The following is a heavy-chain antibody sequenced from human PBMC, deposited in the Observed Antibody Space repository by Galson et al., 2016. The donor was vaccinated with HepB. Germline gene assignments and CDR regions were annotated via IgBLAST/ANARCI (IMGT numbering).Heavy chain of an antibody. V-gene: IGHV4-59*01. Sequence: ETLSLTCTVSGASISGYYLSWIRRPPGKGLEWIGEIYYSGRTNYNPSLKSRVTISVDTSKNQFSLKLTSVTAADTAVYYCARDDSGGWYGFHYGMDVWGQGTTVTVSS. J-gene: IGHJ6*02. CDR3: ARDDSGGWYGFHYGMDV. D-gene: IGHD6-19*01. CDR1: GASISGYY. CDR2: IYYSGRT.